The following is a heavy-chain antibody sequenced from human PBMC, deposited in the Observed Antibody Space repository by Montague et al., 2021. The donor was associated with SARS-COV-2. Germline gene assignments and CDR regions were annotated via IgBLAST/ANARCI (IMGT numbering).Heavy chain of an antibody. CDR1: GGSLSGYY. CDR2: INHSGNT. J-gene: IGHJ5*02. CDR3: ARGADYDFWSGYLWYKWFDP. D-gene: IGHD3-3*01. Sequence: SETLSLTCAVSGGSLSGYYWAWIRQPPGKGLEWIGEINHSGNTNYNPSLKSRLTISVDTSKKQFSLKLSSVTTADTAAYYCARGADYDFWSGYLWYKWFDPWGLGTPVTVSS. V-gene: IGHV4-34*01.